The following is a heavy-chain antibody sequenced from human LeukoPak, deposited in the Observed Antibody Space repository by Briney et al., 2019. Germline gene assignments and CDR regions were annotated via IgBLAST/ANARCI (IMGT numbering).Heavy chain of an antibody. J-gene: IGHJ4*02. V-gene: IGHV3-7*01. CDR1: GFTFGSYS. Sequence: GGSLRLSCAASGFTFGSYSMNWVRQAPGKGLEWVANINQDGSGKFFVDSVKGRFTISRDNAKNSLYLHMSNLRAEDTAVYYCASGGHRDWDRGSDWGQGTLVTVSS. CDR3: ASGGHRDWDRGSD. D-gene: IGHD2-21*02. CDR2: INQDGSGK.